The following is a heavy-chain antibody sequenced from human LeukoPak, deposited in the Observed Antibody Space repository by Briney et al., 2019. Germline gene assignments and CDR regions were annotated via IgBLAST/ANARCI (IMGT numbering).Heavy chain of an antibody. D-gene: IGHD3-22*01. CDR1: GGTFSSYA. J-gene: IGHJ3*02. CDR3: ARDRNNYYDSSGYYDAFDI. CDR2: IIPIFGTA. V-gene: IGHV1-69*05. Sequence: SVKVSCKASGGTFSSYAISWVRQAPGQGLEWMGGIIPIFGTANYAQKFQGRVTITTDESTSTAYMELSSLRSEDTAVYYCARDRNNYYDSSGYYDAFDIWGQGTMVTVSS.